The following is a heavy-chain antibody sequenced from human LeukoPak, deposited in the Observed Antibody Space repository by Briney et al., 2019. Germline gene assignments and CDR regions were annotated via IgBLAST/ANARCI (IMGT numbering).Heavy chain of an antibody. V-gene: IGHV1-46*01. CDR3: ARVITLGWFDP. CDR2: INPSGGST. Sequence: ASVKVSCKASGYTFTSYYMHWVRQAPGQGLEWMGIINPSGGSTSYAQKFQGRVTMTRDTSTSTVYMELSSLRSEDTAVYCCARVITLGWFDPWGQGTLVTVSS. J-gene: IGHJ5*02. CDR1: GYTFTSYY. D-gene: IGHD5-24*01.